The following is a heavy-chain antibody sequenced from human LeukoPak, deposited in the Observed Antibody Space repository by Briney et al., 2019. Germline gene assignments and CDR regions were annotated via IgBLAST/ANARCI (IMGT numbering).Heavy chain of an antibody. CDR3: ARADSNLDAFDI. CDR2: IYYSGST. V-gene: IGHV4-39*07. D-gene: IGHD4-11*01. CDR1: GGSISSSSYY. Sequence: PSETLSLTCTVSGGSISSSSYYWGWIRQPPGKGLEWIGSIYYSGSTYYNPSLKSRVTISVDTSKNQFSLKLSSVTAADTAVYYCARADSNLDAFDIWGQGTMVTVSS. J-gene: IGHJ3*02.